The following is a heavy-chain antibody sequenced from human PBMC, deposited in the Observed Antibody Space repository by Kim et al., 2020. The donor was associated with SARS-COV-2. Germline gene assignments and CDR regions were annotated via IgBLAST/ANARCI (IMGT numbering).Heavy chain of an antibody. CDR1: GFTFSTYS. D-gene: IGHD3-22*01. J-gene: IGHJ4*02. CDR3: ARESGYYAFDD. CDR2: ISYDGFNK. Sequence: VGSLRLSCAASGFTFSTYSMHWVRQAPGKGLEWVALISYDGFNKYYANSVKGRFTIARDNSKNTLYLQMNSLRPEDTAVYYCARESGYYAFDDWGQGTLVSVSS. V-gene: IGHV3-30-3*01.